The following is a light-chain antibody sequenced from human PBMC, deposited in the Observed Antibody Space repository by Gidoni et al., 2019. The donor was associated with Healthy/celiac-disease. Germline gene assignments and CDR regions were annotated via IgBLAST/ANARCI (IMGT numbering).Light chain of an antibody. CDR3: QKRSNWPPIT. Sequence: EIVLTQSPATLSLSPGERATLSCRASQSVSSYLAWYQQKPGQAPRLLIYDASNRATGIPARFSGSGSGTDFTLTISSLEPEDLEVYYCQKRSNWPPITFGQWTRLEIK. CDR2: DAS. J-gene: IGKJ5*01. CDR1: QSVSSY. V-gene: IGKV3-11*01.